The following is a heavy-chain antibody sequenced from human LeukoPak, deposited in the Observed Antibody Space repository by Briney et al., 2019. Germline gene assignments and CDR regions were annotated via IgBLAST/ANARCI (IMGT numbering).Heavy chain of an antibody. D-gene: IGHD5-24*01. CDR2: IYSGGST. J-gene: IGHJ4*02. CDR3: ARVTVEMATLDY. CDR1: GFTVSSNY. Sequence: GGSLRLSCAASGFTVSSNYMSWVRQAPGKGLEWVSVIYSGGSTYYADSVKGRFTISRDNSKNTLYLKMNRLRAEDTAVYYCARVTVEMATLDYWGQGTLVTVSS. V-gene: IGHV3-53*01.